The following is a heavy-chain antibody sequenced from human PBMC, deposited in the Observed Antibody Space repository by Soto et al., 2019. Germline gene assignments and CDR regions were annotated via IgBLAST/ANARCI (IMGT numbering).Heavy chain of an antibody. CDR1: GFTFSSYS. D-gene: IGHD2-2*01. V-gene: IGHV3-21*01. J-gene: IGHJ5*02. Sequence: PGGSLRLSCAASGFTFSSYSMNWVRQAPGKGLEWVSSISSSSSYIYYADSVKGRFTISRDNAKNSLYLQMNSLRAEDTAVYYCARDKEGRKVVAAFDPWGQGTRVTVAS. CDR3: ARDKEGRKVVAAFDP. CDR2: ISSSSSYI.